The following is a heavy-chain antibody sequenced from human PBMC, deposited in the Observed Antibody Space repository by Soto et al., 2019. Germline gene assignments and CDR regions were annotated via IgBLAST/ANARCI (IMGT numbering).Heavy chain of an antibody. J-gene: IGHJ6*02. CDR3: ARGNGGNYPYYYYGMDV. Sequence: SVKVSCKASGGTFSSYAISWVRQAPGQGPEWMGGIIPIFGTANYAQKFQGRVTITADESTSTAYMELSSLRSEDTAVYYCARGNGGNYPYYYYGMDVWGQGTTVTVSS. CDR2: IIPIFGTA. CDR1: GGTFSSYA. D-gene: IGHD4-4*01. V-gene: IGHV1-69*13.